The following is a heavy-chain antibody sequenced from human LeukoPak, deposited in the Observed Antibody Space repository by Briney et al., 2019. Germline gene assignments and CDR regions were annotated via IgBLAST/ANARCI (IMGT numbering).Heavy chain of an antibody. V-gene: IGHV3-23*01. J-gene: IGHJ4*02. D-gene: IGHD6-19*01. Sequence: GGSLRLSCAASGFTFSTNDMSWVCQAPGKGLEWVSAISGRDGGTYYADSVKGRFTISRDNSKNTLYLQLNSLRPEDTAVYYCAKHGSGRYFDYWGQGTLVTVSS. CDR3: AKHGSGRYFDY. CDR2: ISGRDGGT. CDR1: GFTFSTND.